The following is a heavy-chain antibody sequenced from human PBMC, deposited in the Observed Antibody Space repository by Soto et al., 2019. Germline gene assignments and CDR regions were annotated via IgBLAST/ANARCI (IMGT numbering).Heavy chain of an antibody. Sequence: LRLSCAASGFTFSTYAMHWVRQAPGKGLKWVAVISYDGSNKYYADSVKGRFTISRDNSRNTLYLQMNSLRAEDTAVYYCARRGYDILTGYYNLDYWGQGTLVTVSS. CDR2: ISYDGSNK. D-gene: IGHD3-9*01. CDR1: GFTFSTYA. J-gene: IGHJ4*02. V-gene: IGHV3-30-3*01. CDR3: ARRGYDILTGYYNLDY.